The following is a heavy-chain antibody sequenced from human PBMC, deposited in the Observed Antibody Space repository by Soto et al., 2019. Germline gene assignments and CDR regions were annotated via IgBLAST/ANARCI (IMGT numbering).Heavy chain of an antibody. CDR1: GYTFTDYD. V-gene: IGHV1-8*01. CDR3: EVTTGY. CDR2: MSPDSGNA. J-gene: IGHJ4*02. D-gene: IGHD2-21*02. Sequence: QVQVVQSRAEVKKPGASVRVSCKTSGYTFTDYDINWVRQATGQGLEWMGWMSPDSGNAGYAQQFQGRVTMTRNTSISTAYMELSSLRSEDTAVYYCEVTTGYWGQGTMVTVCS.